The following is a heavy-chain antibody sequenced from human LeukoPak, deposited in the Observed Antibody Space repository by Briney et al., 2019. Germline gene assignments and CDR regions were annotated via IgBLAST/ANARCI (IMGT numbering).Heavy chain of an antibody. Sequence: PSETLSLTCAVYGGSFSGYYWSWIRQPPGKGLEWIGEINHSGSTNYNPSLKSRVTISVDTSKNQFSLNLSSVTAADTAVYSCARGSYYDILTGYRYNWFDPWGQGTLVTVSS. D-gene: IGHD3-9*01. CDR1: GGSFSGYY. V-gene: IGHV4-34*01. CDR3: ARGSYYDILTGYRYNWFDP. J-gene: IGHJ5*02. CDR2: INHSGST.